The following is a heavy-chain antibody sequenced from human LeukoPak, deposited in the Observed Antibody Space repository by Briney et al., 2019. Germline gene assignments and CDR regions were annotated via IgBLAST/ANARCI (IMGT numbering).Heavy chain of an antibody. V-gene: IGHV1-18*01. CDR2: ISAYNGNT. D-gene: IGHD3-22*01. CDR1: GYTFTSYG. J-gene: IGHJ4*02. Sequence: GASVKVSCKASGYTFTSYGISWVRQAPGQGLEWMGWISAYNGNTNYAQKLQGRVTMTTDTSTSTAYMELRSLRSDDTAVYYCARGLYYDSSGYYPGDYWGQGTLVTVSP. CDR3: ARGLYYDSSGYYPGDY.